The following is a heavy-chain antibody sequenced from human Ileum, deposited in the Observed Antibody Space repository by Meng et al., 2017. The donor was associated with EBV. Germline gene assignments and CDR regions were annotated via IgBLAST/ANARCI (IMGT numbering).Heavy chain of an antibody. CDR2: IYYRGNT. Sequence: LEVQEAGPGLGKPSETLSLTCTVSGGSISTGNFYWGWIRQSPGKALECIGTIYYRGNTFYNPSLKSRLTISIDTSKNEFSLTLRSVTAADTALYYCASAYDYGDYEAFAYWGPGSLVTVSS. CDR3: ASAYDYGDYEAFAY. D-gene: IGHD4-17*01. CDR1: GGSISTGNFY. V-gene: IGHV4-39*07. J-gene: IGHJ4*02.